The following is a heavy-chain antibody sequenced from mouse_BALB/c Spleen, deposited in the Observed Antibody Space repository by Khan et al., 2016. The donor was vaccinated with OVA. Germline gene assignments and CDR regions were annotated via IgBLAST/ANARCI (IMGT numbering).Heavy chain of an antibody. CDR1: GYSFTNYY. D-gene: IGHD2-2*01. J-gene: IGHJ3*01. V-gene: IGHV1S135*01. CDR2: IDPFSGGT. Sequence: VQLKESGPELMKPGASVKISCKASGYSFTNYYIHWVMQSHGKSLEWIGYIDPFSGGTTYNQKFKGKATLTVDKSSSTAYIQLSNLTSEDSAVYYCTRHGYVAWFTYWGQGTLVTVSA. CDR3: TRHGYVAWFTY.